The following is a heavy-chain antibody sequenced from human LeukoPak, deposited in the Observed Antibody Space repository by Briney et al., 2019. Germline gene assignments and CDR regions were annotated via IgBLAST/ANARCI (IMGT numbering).Heavy chain of an antibody. Sequence: ASVKVSCKASGYSFTSYHMHWVRQAPGQGLEWMGIIKPSGGSTSYAQEFQDRVTMTRDTSTSTVYMELSSLRFGDTAVYYCARDSSGWSVDYWGQGTLVTVSS. V-gene: IGHV1-46*01. CDR1: GYSFTSYH. J-gene: IGHJ4*02. D-gene: IGHD6-19*01. CDR3: ARDSSGWSVDY. CDR2: IKPSGGST.